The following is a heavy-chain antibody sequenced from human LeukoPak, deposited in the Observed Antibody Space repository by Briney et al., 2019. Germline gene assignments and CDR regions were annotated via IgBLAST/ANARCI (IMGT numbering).Heavy chain of an antibody. D-gene: IGHD7-27*01. Sequence: SETLSLTCTVSGGSISSGGYYWNWIRQHPGKGLEWIGYIYYSGSISYSPSLQSRVTISGDTSKNQFSLKLSSVTAADTAVYYCARAPTGGLFDYWGQGTLVTVSS. CDR3: ARAPTGGLFDY. CDR1: GGSISSGGYY. V-gene: IGHV4-31*03. CDR2: IYYSGSI. J-gene: IGHJ4*02.